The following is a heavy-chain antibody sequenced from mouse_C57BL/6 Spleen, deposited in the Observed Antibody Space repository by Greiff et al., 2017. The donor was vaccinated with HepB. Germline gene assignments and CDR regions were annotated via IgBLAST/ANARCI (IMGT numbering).Heavy chain of an antibody. CDR2: IHPNSGST. CDR1: GYTFTSYW. CDR3: ARRGTTVVAYWYFDV. J-gene: IGHJ1*03. Sequence: VQLQQPGAELVKPGASVKLSCKASGYTFTSYWMHWVKQRPGQGLEWIGMIHPNSGSTNYNEKFKSKATLTVDKSSSTAYMQLSSLTSEDSAVYYCARRGTTVVAYWYFDVWGTGTTVTVSS. D-gene: IGHD1-1*01. V-gene: IGHV1-64*01.